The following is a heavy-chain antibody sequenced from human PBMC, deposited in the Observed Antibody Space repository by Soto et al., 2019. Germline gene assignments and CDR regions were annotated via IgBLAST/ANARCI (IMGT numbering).Heavy chain of an antibody. CDR3: ARDIVVVTDRWFEP. J-gene: IGHJ5*02. CDR2: IYYSGST. D-gene: IGHD2-21*02. Sequence: SETLSLPCTVSGGSISSGDYYWSWIRQPPGKGLEWIGYIYYSGSTYYNPSLKSRVTISVDTSKNQFSLKLSSVTAADTAVYYWARDIVVVTDRWFEPWGQGTRVTV. CDR1: GGSISSGDYY. V-gene: IGHV4-30-4*01.